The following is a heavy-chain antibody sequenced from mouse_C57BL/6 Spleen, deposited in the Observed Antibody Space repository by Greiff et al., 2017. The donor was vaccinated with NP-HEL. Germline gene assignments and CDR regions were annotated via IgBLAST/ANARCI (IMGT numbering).Heavy chain of an antibody. J-gene: IGHJ4*01. CDR2: INPNNGGT. CDR3: AREDDYDDSYAMDY. D-gene: IGHD2-4*01. Sequence: EVKLQQSGPELVKPGASVKIPCKASGYTFTDYNMDWVKQSHGKSLEWIGDINPNNGGTIYNQKFKGKATLTVDKSSSTAYMELRSLTSEDTAVYYCAREDDYDDSYAMDYWGQGTSVTVSS. V-gene: IGHV1-18*01. CDR1: GYTFTDYN.